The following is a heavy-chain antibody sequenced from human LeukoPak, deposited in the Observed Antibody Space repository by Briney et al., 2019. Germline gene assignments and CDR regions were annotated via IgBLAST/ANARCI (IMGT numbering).Heavy chain of an antibody. CDR3: ARAGASAEFDY. CDR1: GGSISSYY. V-gene: IGHV4-59*01. CDR2: IYYSGST. Sequence: PSETLSLTCTVSGGSISSYYWSWIRQPPGKGLEWIGYIYYSGSTNYNPSLKSRVTISVDTSKNQFSLKLSSVTAADTAVYYCARAGASAEFDYWGQGTLVTVPS. D-gene: IGHD1-26*01. J-gene: IGHJ4*02.